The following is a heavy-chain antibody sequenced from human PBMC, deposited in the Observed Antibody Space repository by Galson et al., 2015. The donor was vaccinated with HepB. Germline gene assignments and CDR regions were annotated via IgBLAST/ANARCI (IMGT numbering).Heavy chain of an antibody. CDR1: GFTFSSYS. CDR3: ARSKPAVAGPFDY. J-gene: IGHJ4*02. D-gene: IGHD6-19*01. CDR2: ISSSSSTI. Sequence: SLRLSCAASGFTFSSYSMNWVRQAPGKGLEWASYISSSSSTIYYADSVKGRFTISRDNAKNSLYLQMNSLRAEDTAVYYCARSKPAVAGPFDYWGQGTLVTVSS. V-gene: IGHV3-48*01.